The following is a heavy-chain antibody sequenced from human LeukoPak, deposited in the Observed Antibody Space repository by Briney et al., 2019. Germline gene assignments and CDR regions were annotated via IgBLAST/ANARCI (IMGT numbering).Heavy chain of an antibody. CDR1: GFIFSSYG. CDR2: ISSSGSTI. D-gene: IGHD2-15*01. CDR3: AKDEGYCSGGSCYLGAFDI. J-gene: IGHJ3*02. Sequence: GGSLRLSCAASGFIFSSYGMNWVRQAPGKGLEWVSYISSSGSTIYYADSVKGRFTISRDNSKNTLYLQMNSLRAEDTAVYYCAKDEGYCSGGSCYLGAFDIWGQGTMVTVSS. V-gene: IGHV3-48*01.